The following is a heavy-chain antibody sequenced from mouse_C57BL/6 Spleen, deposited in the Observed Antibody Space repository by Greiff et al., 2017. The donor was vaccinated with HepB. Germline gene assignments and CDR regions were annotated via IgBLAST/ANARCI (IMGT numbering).Heavy chain of an antibody. Sequence: VQLQQPGAELVKPGASVKLSCKASGYTFTSYWMQWVKQRPGQGLEWIGEIDPSDSYTNYNQKFKGKATLTVDTSSSTAYMQLSSLTSEDSAVYYCARHYGYDRAYWGQGTLVTVSA. V-gene: IGHV1-50*01. CDR3: ARHYGYDRAY. CDR1: GYTFTSYW. CDR2: IDPSDSYT. J-gene: IGHJ3*01. D-gene: IGHD2-2*01.